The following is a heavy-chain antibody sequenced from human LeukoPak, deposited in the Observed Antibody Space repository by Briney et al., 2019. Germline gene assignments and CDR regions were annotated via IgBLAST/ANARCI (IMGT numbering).Heavy chain of an antibody. CDR3: TTEVGHEEFYYYYYYYMDV. Sequence: PGGSLRLSCAASGFTFSNAWMSWVRQAPGKGLEWVGRIKSKTDGGTTDYAAPVKGRFTISRDDSKNTLYLQMNSLKTEDTAVYYCTTEVGHEEFYYYYYYYMDVWGKGTTVTISS. J-gene: IGHJ6*03. CDR1: GFTFSNAW. V-gene: IGHV3-15*01. D-gene: IGHD2/OR15-2a*01. CDR2: IKSKTDGGTT.